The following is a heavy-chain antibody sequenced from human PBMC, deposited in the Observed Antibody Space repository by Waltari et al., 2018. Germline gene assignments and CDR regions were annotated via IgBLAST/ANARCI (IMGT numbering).Heavy chain of an antibody. CDR2: IIPISGTP. CDR3: AKRIVGGPFDV. CDR1: GGTFGTYA. D-gene: IGHD1-26*01. J-gene: IGHJ3*01. Sequence: QVHLVQSGAEVRKPGSSVKVSCEASGGTFGTYAISWVRQAPGQGLEWMGGIIPISGTPNYAQKFQGRVNVAADELTTTAYMELSSLRSDDTAVYYCAKRIVGGPFDVWGQGTMVTVSS. V-gene: IGHV1-69*12.